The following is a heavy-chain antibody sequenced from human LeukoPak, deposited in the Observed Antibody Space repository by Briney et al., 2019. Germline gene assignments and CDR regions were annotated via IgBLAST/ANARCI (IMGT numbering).Heavy chain of an antibody. CDR1: GGSISSSSYY. Sequence: SETLSLTCTVSGGSISSSSYYWGWIRQPPGKGLGWIGSIYYSGSTYYNPSLKSRVIISVDTSKNQFSLKLSSVTAADTAVYYCATVKLGGLFGYDYWGQGTLVTVSS. D-gene: IGHD3-10*02. CDR2: IYYSGST. CDR3: ATVKLGGLFGYDY. V-gene: IGHV4-39*07. J-gene: IGHJ4*02.